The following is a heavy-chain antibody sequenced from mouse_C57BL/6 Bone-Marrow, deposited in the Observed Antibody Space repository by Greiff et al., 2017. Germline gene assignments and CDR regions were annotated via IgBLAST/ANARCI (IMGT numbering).Heavy chain of an antibody. CDR3: SSGPSFAY. Sequence: QVQLQQSGAELARPGASVKMSCKASGYTFTSYTMHWVKQRPGPGLEWIGYINPSSGYTKYNQKFKDKATLNADKSSSTAYMQLSSLTSEDSAVYYFSSGPSFAYWGQGTLVTVSA. CDR2: INPSSGYT. V-gene: IGHV1-4*01. J-gene: IGHJ3*01. CDR1: GYTFTSYT.